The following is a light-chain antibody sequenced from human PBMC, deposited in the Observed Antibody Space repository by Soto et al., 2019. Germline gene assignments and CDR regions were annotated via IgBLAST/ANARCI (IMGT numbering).Light chain of an antibody. CDR3: QQSYSTLPLT. V-gene: IGKV1-39*01. CDR1: QSISSY. Sequence: DIQMTQSPSSLSASVGDRVTITCRASQSISSYLNWYQQRAGKAPKLLIYAASSLQSGVPSRFXGSGSGTDFTLTISSLQPEDSATYYCQQSYSTLPLTFGGGTKVEIK. J-gene: IGKJ4*01. CDR2: AAS.